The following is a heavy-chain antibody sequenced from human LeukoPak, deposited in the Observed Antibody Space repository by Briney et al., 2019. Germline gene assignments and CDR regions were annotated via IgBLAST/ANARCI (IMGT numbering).Heavy chain of an antibody. CDR2: INHRGST. Sequence: GSLRLSCAASGFTFSTFAMIWVRQPPGKGLEWIGEINHRGSTNYNPSLKSRVTISVDTSKNQFSLKLSSVTAADTAVYYCARGLRQLVRSWHYWGQGTLVTVSS. J-gene: IGHJ4*02. V-gene: IGHV4-34*01. CDR1: GFTFSTFA. CDR3: ARGLRQLVRSWHY. D-gene: IGHD6-6*01.